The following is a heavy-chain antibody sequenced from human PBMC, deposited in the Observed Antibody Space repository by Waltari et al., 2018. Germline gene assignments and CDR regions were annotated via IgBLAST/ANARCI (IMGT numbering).Heavy chain of an antibody. CDR2: ISGSGGST. J-gene: IGHJ4*02. Sequence: EQLMESGGGVVQPGRSLRLSCAASGFIFSNYGMHWVRQAPGKGLAGVSAISGSGGSTYYAYSVKGRFTISRDNSKNTLYLQMNSLRAEDTAVYYCAKDQWELPMDWGQGTLVTVSS. CDR1: GFIFSNYG. D-gene: IGHD1-26*01. CDR3: AKDQWELPMD. V-gene: IGHV3-23*01.